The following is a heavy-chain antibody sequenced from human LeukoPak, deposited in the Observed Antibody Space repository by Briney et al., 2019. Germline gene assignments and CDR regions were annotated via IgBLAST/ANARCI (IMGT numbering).Heavy chain of an antibody. Sequence: SETLSLTFAVYGGSFGGYYWSWIRQPPGNGLEWIGEINHSGSTNYNPSLKSRVTISVDTSKNQFSLKLSSVTAADTAVYYCARGGDSSSYQDYWGQGTLVTVSS. J-gene: IGHJ4*02. V-gene: IGHV4-34*01. CDR3: ARGGDSSSYQDY. CDR1: GGSFGGYY. D-gene: IGHD6-13*01. CDR2: INHSGST.